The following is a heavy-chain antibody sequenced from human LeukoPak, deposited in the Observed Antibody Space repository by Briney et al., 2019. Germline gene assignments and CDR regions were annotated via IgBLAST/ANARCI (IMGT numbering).Heavy chain of an antibody. Sequence: PSETLSLTCTVSGGSISSYYWSWIRQPPGKGLEWIGYIYHSRSTYYNPSLKSRVTISVDTSKNQFSLKLSSVTAADTAVYYCARGDSRIDAFDIWGQGTMVTVSS. CDR3: ARGDSRIDAFDI. V-gene: IGHV4-30-4*08. CDR2: IYHSRST. CDR1: GGSISSYY. D-gene: IGHD6-13*01. J-gene: IGHJ3*02.